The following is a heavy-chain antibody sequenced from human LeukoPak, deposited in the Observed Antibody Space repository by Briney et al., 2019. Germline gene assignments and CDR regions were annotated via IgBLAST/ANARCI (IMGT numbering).Heavy chain of an antibody. V-gene: IGHV4-39*02. Sequence: SETLSLTCTVSGGSISSIIYSWGWIRQPPGKGLEWIGTISSSGTTYYSPSLKSRVTLSVDPSKNHFSLHLSSVTATDSAVYYCARLVRETTVAYYFYYYMDVWGKGTTVTVSS. CDR1: GGSISSIIYS. J-gene: IGHJ6*03. CDR2: ISSSGTT. D-gene: IGHD4-23*01. CDR3: ARLVRETTVAYYFYYYMDV.